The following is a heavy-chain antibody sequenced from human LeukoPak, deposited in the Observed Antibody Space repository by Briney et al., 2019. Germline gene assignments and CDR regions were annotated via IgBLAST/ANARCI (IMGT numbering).Heavy chain of an antibody. CDR3: ARAEKAVTGTLDY. CDR1: GGSFSGYY. D-gene: IGHD6-19*01. CDR2: INHSGST. J-gene: IGHJ4*02. V-gene: IGHV4-34*01. Sequence: SETLSLTCAVYGGSFSGYYWSWIRQPPGKGLEWIGEINHSGSTNYNPSLKSRVTISVGTSKNQFSLRLTSVTAADTAVYYCARAEKAVTGTLDYWGQGTLITLSS.